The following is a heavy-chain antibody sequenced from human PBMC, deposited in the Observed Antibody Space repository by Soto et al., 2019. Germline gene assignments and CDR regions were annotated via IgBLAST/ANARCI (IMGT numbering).Heavy chain of an antibody. Sequence: QVQLQESGPGLVKPSGTMSLTCAVSGGSISSSNWWSWVRQPPGKGLGWIGEIYHSGTANYNPSPGTRVTVALPNTLSRCCPQLNSAPDADTAVYYCAPVGVYGPGIWLPPWGEGTLVPVSS. CDR1: GGSISSSNW. J-gene: IGHJ5*02. CDR3: APVGVYGPGIWLPP. V-gene: IGHV4-4*02. D-gene: IGHD4-17*01. CDR2: IYHSGTA.